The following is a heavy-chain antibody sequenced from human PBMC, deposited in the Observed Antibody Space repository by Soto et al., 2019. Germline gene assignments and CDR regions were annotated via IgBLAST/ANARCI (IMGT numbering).Heavy chain of an antibody. CDR3: ATLPPRIVVSLLPIPT. J-gene: IGHJ5*02. CDR1: GGSVSSGSYY. V-gene: IGHV4-61*01. Sequence: SETLSLTCTVSGGSVSSGSYYWSWIRQPPGKGLEWIGYIYYSGSTNYNPSLKSRVTISVDTSKNQFSLRLSSVTAADTAVYYCATLPPRIVVSLLPIPTWGQGILVTVSS. D-gene: IGHD2-21*01. CDR2: IYYSGST.